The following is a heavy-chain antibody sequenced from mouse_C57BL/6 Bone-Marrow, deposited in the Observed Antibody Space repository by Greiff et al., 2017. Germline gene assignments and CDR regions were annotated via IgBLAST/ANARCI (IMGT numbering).Heavy chain of an antibody. J-gene: IGHJ2*01. D-gene: IGHD1-1*01. CDR3: VRHDGYYLDY. CDR1: GFSFNTYA. V-gene: IGHV10-1*01. CDR2: IRSKSNNYAT. Sequence: EVQLQESGGGLVQPKGSLKLSCAASGFSFNTYAMNWVRQAPGKGLEWVARIRSKSNNYATYYADSVKDRFTISRDDSESMLYLQMNNVKTEDTAMYYSVRHDGYYLDYWGQGTTLTVSS.